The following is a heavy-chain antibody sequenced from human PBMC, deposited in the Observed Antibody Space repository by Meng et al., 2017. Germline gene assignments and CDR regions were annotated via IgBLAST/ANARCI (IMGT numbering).Heavy chain of an antibody. CDR3: ARGRYFDWLSYRYYFDY. CDR1: GRALSGDD. Sequence: GQLQQGRPVLLKPSVTPSATSAVNGRALSGDDWSWIRQPPGKGLEWIGEINHSGSTNYNPSLKSRVTISVDTSKNQFSLRLSSVTAADTAVYYCARGRYFDWLSYRYYFDYWGQGTLVTVSS. CDR2: INHSGST. D-gene: IGHD3-9*01. J-gene: IGHJ4*02. V-gene: IGHV4-34*01.